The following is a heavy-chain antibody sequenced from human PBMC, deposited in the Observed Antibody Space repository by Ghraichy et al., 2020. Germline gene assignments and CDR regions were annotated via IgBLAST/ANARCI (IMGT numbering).Heavy chain of an antibody. CDR2: IYYSGST. Sequence: SETLSLTCTVSGGSVSSGSYYWSWIRQPPGKGLEWIGYIYYSGSTNYNPSLKSRVTISVDTSKNQFSPKLSSVTAADTAVYYCAGTSGYSSSWVWFDPWGQGTLVTVSS. J-gene: IGHJ5*02. CDR3: AGTSGYSSSWVWFDP. D-gene: IGHD6-13*01. V-gene: IGHV4-61*01. CDR1: GGSVSSGSYY.